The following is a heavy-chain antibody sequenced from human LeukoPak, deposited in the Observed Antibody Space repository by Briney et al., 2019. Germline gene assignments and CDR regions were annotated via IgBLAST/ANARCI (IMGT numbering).Heavy chain of an antibody. CDR1: GYTFTGYY. V-gene: IGHV1-18*04. Sequence: ASVKVSCKASGYTFTGYYMHWVRQAPGQGLEWMGWISAYNGNTNYAQKLQGRVTMTTDTSTSTAYMELRSLRSDDTAVYYCARGYCSSTSCHIALNWFDPWGQGTLVTVSS. CDR2: ISAYNGNT. D-gene: IGHD2-2*02. CDR3: ARGYCSSTSCHIALNWFDP. J-gene: IGHJ5*02.